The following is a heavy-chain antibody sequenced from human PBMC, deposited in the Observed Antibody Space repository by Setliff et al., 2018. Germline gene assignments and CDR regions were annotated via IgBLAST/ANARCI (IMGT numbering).Heavy chain of an antibody. V-gene: IGHV4-59*01. CDR1: GDSMIGYY. Sequence: SSETLSLTCKVSGDSMIGYYWSWIRQPPGKGLEWIGYIFYSGSSNYNPSLQSRVSISVDTSKNQLSLKLDSLTAADTAVYFCARLPRTVTHFDYWGQGALVTVSS. CDR3: ARLPRTVTHFDY. CDR2: IFYSGSS. D-gene: IGHD4-17*01. J-gene: IGHJ4*02.